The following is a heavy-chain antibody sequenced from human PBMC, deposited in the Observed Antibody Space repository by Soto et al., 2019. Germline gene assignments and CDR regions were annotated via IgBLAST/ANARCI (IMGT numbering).Heavy chain of an antibody. J-gene: IGHJ1*01. CDR3: ARDFRPLDYYDSSGSERYE. V-gene: IGHV4-4*02. CDR2: IYHSGST. Sequence: SATLSLTCSFSGGSMSSSNWWSWVRQPPGKGLEWIGEIYHSGSTNYNPSLKSRVTISVDKSKNQFSLKLSSVTAADTAVHYGARDFRPLDYYDSSGSERYEWGQGTPVTL. CDR1: GGSMSSSNW. D-gene: IGHD3-22*01.